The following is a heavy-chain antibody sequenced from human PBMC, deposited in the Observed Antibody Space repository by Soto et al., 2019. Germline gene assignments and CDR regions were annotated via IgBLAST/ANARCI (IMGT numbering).Heavy chain of an antibody. CDR1: GFTFSSYG. CDR2: ISYDGSNK. CDR3: AKEGGYSYGYDYYYGMDV. J-gene: IGHJ6*02. Sequence: PGGSLRLSCAASGFTFSSYGMHWVRQAPGKWLEWVAVISYDGSNKYYADSVKGRFTISRDNSKNTLYLQMNSLRAEDTAVYYCAKEGGYSYGYDYYYGMDVWGQGXTVT. D-gene: IGHD5-18*01. V-gene: IGHV3-30*18.